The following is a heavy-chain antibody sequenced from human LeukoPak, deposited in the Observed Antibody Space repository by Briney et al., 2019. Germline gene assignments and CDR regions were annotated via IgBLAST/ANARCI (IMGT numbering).Heavy chain of an antibody. D-gene: IGHD2-2*01. V-gene: IGHV1-2*02. CDR3: ARVLMGIVVVPAAISNWFDP. J-gene: IGHJ5*02. Sequence: ASVKVSCKASGYTFTGYYMHWVRQAPGQGLEWMGWINPNSGGTNYAQKFQGRVTMTRDTSISTAYMGLSRLRSDDTAVYYCARVLMGIVVVPAAISNWFDPWGQGTLVTVPS. CDR1: GYTFTGYY. CDR2: INPNSGGT.